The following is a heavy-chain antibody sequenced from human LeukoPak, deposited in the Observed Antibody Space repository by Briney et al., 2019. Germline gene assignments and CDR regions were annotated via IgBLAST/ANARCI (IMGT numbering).Heavy chain of an antibody. CDR1: GESISSRSYD. J-gene: IGHJ4*02. CDR2: IYYSGST. Sequence: SETLSLTCTVSGESISSRSYDWGWLRQPPGKGLEWVGSIYYSGSTYYSPSLQSRVTISIDTSKNQFSLNLSSVTATDTAVYYCARHGGSYYFDYWGQGTQVTVSS. CDR3: ARHGGSYYFDY. V-gene: IGHV4-39*01. D-gene: IGHD3-16*01.